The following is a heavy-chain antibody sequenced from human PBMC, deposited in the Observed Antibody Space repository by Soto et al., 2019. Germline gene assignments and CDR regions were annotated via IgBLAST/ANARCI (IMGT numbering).Heavy chain of an antibody. V-gene: IGHV3-53*04. CDR1: GFTVSSNY. Sequence: EVQLVESGGGLVKPGGSLRLSCAASGFTVSSNYMSWVRQAPGKGLEWVSVIFTGGSTYYADSVKGRFTITRHSSMNTVMLQMDSLRADVTAVDYCARDRQSSCWLDSFDIWGQGTMVTVSS. CDR3: ARDRQSSCWLDSFDI. D-gene: IGHD6-19*01. CDR2: IFTGGST. J-gene: IGHJ3*02.